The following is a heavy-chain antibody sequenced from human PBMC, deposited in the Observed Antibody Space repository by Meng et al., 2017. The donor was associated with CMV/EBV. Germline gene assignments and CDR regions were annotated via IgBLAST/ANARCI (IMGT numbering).Heavy chain of an antibody. V-gene: IGHV1-18*01. D-gene: IGHD3-10*01. CDR1: GYTFTSYG. Sequence: QVPVVQSGAEVKKPGASVKVSCKASGYTFTSYGISWVRQAPGQGLEWMGWISAYNGNTNYAQKLQGRVTMTTDTSTSTAYMELRSLRSDDTAVYYCAAYPQTMVRGVALWGAFDYWGQGTLVTVSS. CDR2: ISAYNGNT. CDR3: AAYPQTMVRGVALWGAFDY. J-gene: IGHJ4*02.